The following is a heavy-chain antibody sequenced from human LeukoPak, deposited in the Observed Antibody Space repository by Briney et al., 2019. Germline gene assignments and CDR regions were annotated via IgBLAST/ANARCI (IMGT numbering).Heavy chain of an antibody. CDR3: AKVGGLAVAGTDNWMDP. V-gene: IGHV4-39*02. CDR2: IHYSGKT. CDR1: GGSISRSSYY. Sequence: PSETLSLTCSVTGGSISRSSYYWGWIRQPPGEGLEWIGNIHYSGKTYYNPSLKSRVIISIDTSKNQFSLKLSSVTAADTAVYSCAKVGGLAVAGTDNWMDPWGQGTLVTVSS. D-gene: IGHD6-19*01. J-gene: IGHJ5*02.